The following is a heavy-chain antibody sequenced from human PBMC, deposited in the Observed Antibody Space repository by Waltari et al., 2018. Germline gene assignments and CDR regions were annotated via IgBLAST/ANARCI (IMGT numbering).Heavy chain of an antibody. CDR2: ISGSGGST. V-gene: IGHV3-23*01. J-gene: IGHJ4*02. CDR3: AKKIGGEAVPAIPFDC. Sequence: EVQLLESGGGLVQPGGSLRLSCAASGFTFSSYSIPWVRQAPGKGLEWVSVISGSGGSTFYADSVKGRFTISRDNSKNILYLQMNSLRAEDTAVYYCAKKIGGEAVPAIPFDCWGQGTLVTVSS. D-gene: IGHD2-2*01. CDR1: GFTFSSYS.